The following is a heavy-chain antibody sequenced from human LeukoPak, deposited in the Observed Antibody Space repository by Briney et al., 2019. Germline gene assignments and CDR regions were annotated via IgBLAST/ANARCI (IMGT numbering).Heavy chain of an antibody. CDR1: GFTFSSYE. CDR2: ISSSGSTI. J-gene: IGHJ4*02. CDR3: GKGGSGSYGLDY. V-gene: IGHV3-48*03. D-gene: IGHD3-10*01. Sequence: PGGSLRLSCAASGFTFSSYEMNWVRQAPGKGLEWVSYISSSGSTIYYADSVKGRFTISRDNAKNSLYLQMNSLRAEDTAVYYCGKGGSGSYGLDYWGQGTLVTVSS.